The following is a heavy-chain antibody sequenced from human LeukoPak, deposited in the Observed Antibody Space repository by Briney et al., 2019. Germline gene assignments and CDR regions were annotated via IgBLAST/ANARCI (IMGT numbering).Heavy chain of an antibody. CDR1: GFIFSSYG. V-gene: IGHV3-33*01. D-gene: IGHD6-13*01. CDR3: ARVIAAAGRPNWYFDL. CDR2: VWYDGSNK. J-gene: IGHJ2*01. Sequence: ERSLRLSCVASGFIFSSYGMHWVRQAPGKGLEWVAVVWYDGSNKYYTDSVKGRFTISRDNSKNTLYLQMNSLRAEDTAVYYCARVIAAAGRPNWYFDLWGRGTLVTVSS.